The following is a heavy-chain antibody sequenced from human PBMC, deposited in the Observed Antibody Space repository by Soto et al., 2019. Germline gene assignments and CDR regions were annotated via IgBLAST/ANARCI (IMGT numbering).Heavy chain of an antibody. V-gene: IGHV3-21*01. D-gene: IGHD2-2*01. CDR2: ISSSSSYI. CDR1: GFTFSSYS. CDR3: ARDYGYCSSPSCSEFRGYEPPYPADYYYYYMDV. J-gene: IGHJ6*03. Sequence: GGSLRLSCAASGFTFSSYSMNWVRQAPGKGLEWVSSISSSSSYIYYADSVKGRFTISRDNAKNSLYLQMSSLRAEDTAVYYCARDYGYCSSPSCSEFRGYEPPYPADYYYYYMDVGGKGTTVTVSS.